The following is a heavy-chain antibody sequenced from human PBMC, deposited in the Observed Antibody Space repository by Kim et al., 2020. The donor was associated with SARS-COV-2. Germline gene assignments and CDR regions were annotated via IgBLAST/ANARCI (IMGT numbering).Heavy chain of an antibody. V-gene: IGHV5-10-1*01. Sequence: GESLKISCKGSGYSFTSYCISWVRQMPGKGLEWMGRIDPSDSYTNYSPSFQGHVTISADKSISTAYLQWSSLKASDTAMYYCASPGIAAAGLTGPYYYYGMDVWGQGTTVTVSS. CDR1: GYSFTSYC. D-gene: IGHD6-13*01. CDR3: ASPGIAAAGLTGPYYYYGMDV. CDR2: IDPSDSYT. J-gene: IGHJ6*02.